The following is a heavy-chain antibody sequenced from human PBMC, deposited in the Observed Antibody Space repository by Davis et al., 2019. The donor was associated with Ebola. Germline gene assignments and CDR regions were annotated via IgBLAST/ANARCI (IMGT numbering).Heavy chain of an antibody. CDR3: ARGEPEYYYDSSGYYLRAEYFQH. V-gene: IGHV4-59*01. J-gene: IGHJ1*01. CDR2: IYYSGST. D-gene: IGHD3-22*01. Sequence: MPSETLSLTCTVSGGSISSYYWSWIRQPPGKGLEWIGYIYYSGSTNYNPSLKSRVTISVDTSKNQFSLKLSSVTAADTAVYYCARGEPEYYYDSSGYYLRAEYFQHWGQGTLVTVSS. CDR1: GGSISSYY.